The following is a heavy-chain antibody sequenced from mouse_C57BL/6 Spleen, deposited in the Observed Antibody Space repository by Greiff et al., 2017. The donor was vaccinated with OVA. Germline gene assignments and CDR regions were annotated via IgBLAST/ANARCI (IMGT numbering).Heavy chain of an antibody. V-gene: IGHV1-80*01. CDR3: ARGEGTWFAY. CDR1: GYAFSSYW. J-gene: IGHJ3*01. CDR2: IYPGDGDT. Sequence: VKLMESGAELVKPGASVKISCKASGYAFSSYWMNWVKQRPGKGLEWIGQIYPGDGDTNYNGKFKGKATLTADKSSSTAYMQLSSLTSEDAAVYFCARGEGTWFAYWGQGTLVTVSA.